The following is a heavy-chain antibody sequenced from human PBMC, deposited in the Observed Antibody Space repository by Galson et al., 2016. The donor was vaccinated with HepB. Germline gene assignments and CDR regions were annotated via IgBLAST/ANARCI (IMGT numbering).Heavy chain of an antibody. J-gene: IGHJ6*02. CDR3: ARMHCSSTTCYYYYYGMDV. CDR1: GFSLSNARMG. V-gene: IGHV2-26*01. CDR2: IFSIDEK. Sequence: LVKPTQTLTLTCTVSGFSLSNARMGVSWIRQPPGKALEWLAHIFSIDEKSYSTSLKSRLTIAKDTSKSQVVLTVTNMEPVDTATYYCARMHCSSTTCYYYYYGMDVWGQGTTVTVSS. D-gene: IGHD2-2*01.